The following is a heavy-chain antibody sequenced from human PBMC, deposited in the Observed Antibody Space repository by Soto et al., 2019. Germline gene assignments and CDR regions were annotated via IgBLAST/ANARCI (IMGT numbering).Heavy chain of an antibody. CDR1: GGTFSSYA. CDR2: IIPIFGTA. D-gene: IGHD2-15*01. Sequence: QVQLVQSGAEVKKPGSSVKVSCKASGGTFSSYAISWVRQAPGQGLEWMGGIIPIFGTANYAQKFQGRVTITADESTSTAYMELSSLSSEDTAVYYCARYCSGGSCYPHYYYYSGMDVWGQGTTVTVSS. J-gene: IGHJ6*02. V-gene: IGHV1-69*01. CDR3: ARYCSGGSCYPHYYYYSGMDV.